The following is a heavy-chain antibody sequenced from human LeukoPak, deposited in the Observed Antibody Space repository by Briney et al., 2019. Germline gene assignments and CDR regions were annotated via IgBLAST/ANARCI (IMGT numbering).Heavy chain of an antibody. CDR1: GYTFTGYY. CDR3: ARDHVTIFGVVIIPPRGYMDV. Sequence: ASVKVSCKASGYTFTGYYMHWVRQAPGQGLEWMGWINPNSGGTNYAQKFQGRVTMTRDTSISTAYMELSRLRSDDTAVYYCARDHVTIFGVVIIPPRGYMDVWGKGTTVTVSS. CDR2: INPNSGGT. D-gene: IGHD3-3*01. J-gene: IGHJ6*03. V-gene: IGHV1-2*02.